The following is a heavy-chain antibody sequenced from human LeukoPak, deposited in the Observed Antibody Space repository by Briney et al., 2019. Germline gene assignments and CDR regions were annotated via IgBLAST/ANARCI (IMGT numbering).Heavy chain of an antibody. CDR3: AELGITMIGGV. J-gene: IGHJ6*04. CDR1: GFTFSRYW. CDR2: INSDGSST. Sequence: GGSLRLSCAASGFTFSRYWMHWVRQAPGKGLVWVSRINSDGSSTGYADSVKGRFTISRDNVRNTLYLQMNSLRAEDTAVYYCAELGITMIGGVWGKGTTVTISS. D-gene: IGHD3-10*02. V-gene: IGHV3-74*01.